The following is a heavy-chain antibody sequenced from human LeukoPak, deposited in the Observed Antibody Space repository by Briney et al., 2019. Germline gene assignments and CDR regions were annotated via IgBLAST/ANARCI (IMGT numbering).Heavy chain of an antibody. CDR3: AKSPYCSSTSCYHFDY. CDR2: ISGSGGST. V-gene: IGHV3-23*01. D-gene: IGHD2-2*01. J-gene: IGHJ4*02. Sequence: GSLRLSCAASGFTFSSYAMSWVRQAPGKGLEWVSAISGSGGSTYYADSVKGRFTISRDNSKNTLYLQMNSLRAEDTAVYYCAKSPYCSSTSCYHFDYWGRGTLVTVSS. CDR1: GFTFSSYA.